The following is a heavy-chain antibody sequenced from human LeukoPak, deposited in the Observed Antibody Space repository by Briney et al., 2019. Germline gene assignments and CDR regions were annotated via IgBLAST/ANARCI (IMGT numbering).Heavy chain of an antibody. J-gene: IGHJ4*02. Sequence: GGSLRLSCAASGFTFSSYWMSWIRQAPGKGLEWVANIKEDGSDKNYVDSVRGRFTISRDNAKNALYLQMNSLRAEDTAVYYCGREVPGGTTSLDCWGQGTVVTVPP. V-gene: IGHV3-7*01. CDR3: GREVPGGTTSLDC. D-gene: IGHD1-7*01. CDR2: IKEDGSDK. CDR1: GFTFSSYW.